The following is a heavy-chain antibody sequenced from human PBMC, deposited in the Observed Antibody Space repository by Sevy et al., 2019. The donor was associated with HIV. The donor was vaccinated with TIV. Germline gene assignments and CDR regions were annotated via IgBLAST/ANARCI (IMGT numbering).Heavy chain of an antibody. CDR3: ARGCTIFGVVIIGGDWFDP. J-gene: IGHJ5*02. V-gene: IGHV1-8*01. D-gene: IGHD3-3*01. Sequence: ASVKVSCKASGYTFTSYDINWVRQATGQGLEWMGWMNPNSGNTGYAQKFQGRVTMTRNTSISTAYMELSSLRSEDTAVYYCARGCTIFGVVIIGGDWFDPWGQGTLVTVSS. CDR1: GYTFTSYD. CDR2: MNPNSGNT.